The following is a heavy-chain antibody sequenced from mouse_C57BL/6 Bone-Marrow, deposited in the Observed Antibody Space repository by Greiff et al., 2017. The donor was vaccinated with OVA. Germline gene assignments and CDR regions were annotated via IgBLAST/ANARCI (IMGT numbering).Heavy chain of an antibody. Sequence: VQLQQSGAELAKPGASVKLSCKASGYTFTSYWMHWVKRRPGQGLEWIGYINPSSGYTKYNQKFKDKATLTADKSSSTAYMQLSSLTYEDSAVYYCAREAYGSFYYFDYWGQGTTLTVSS. CDR1: GYTFTSYW. CDR2: INPSSGYT. V-gene: IGHV1-7*01. CDR3: AREAYGSFYYFDY. D-gene: IGHD2-10*02. J-gene: IGHJ2*01.